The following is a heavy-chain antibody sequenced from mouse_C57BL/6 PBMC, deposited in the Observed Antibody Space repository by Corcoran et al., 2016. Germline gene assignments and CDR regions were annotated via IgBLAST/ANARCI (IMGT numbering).Heavy chain of an antibody. J-gene: IGHJ4*01. Sequence: EVQLQQSGPVLVKPGASVKMSCKASGYTFTDYYMNWVKQSHGKSLEWIGVINPYNGGTSYNQKFKGKATLTVDKSSSTAYMELNSLTSEDSAVYYCARYELFDYAMDYWGQGTSVTVSS. D-gene: IGHD1-1*01. CDR2: INPYNGGT. V-gene: IGHV1-19*01. CDR1: GYTFTDYY. CDR3: ARYELFDYAMDY.